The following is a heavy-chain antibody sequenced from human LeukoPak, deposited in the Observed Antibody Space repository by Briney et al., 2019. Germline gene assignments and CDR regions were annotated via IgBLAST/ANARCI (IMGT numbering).Heavy chain of an antibody. CDR3: ARDPYYYDSSGYYSTDY. J-gene: IGHJ4*02. D-gene: IGHD3-22*01. Sequence: GGSLRLSCAAPRFTFSSYGMNWVRQAPGKGLEWVSYISDSTSSKYYADSVKGRFTISRDNAKNSLYLQMNSLRDEDTAVYYCARDPYYYDSSGYYSTDYWGQGTLVTVSS. CDR1: RFTFSSYG. V-gene: IGHV3-48*02. CDR2: ISDSTSSK.